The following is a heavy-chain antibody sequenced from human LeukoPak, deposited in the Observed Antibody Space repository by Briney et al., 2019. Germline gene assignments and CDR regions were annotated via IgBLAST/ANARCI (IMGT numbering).Heavy chain of an antibody. V-gene: IGHV3-23*01. CDR3: AKDARRTSGWYYFDS. CDR2: ITNRGDGT. Sequence: PGGSLRLSCTASGFTFSNFDMGWVRQAPGKGLEWVPAITNRGDGTYFADSVKGRVTISRDNSKDTLYLQLNSLRADDTAVYYCAKDARRTSGWYYFDSWGQGTLVTVSS. CDR1: GFTFSNFD. D-gene: IGHD6-19*01. J-gene: IGHJ4*02.